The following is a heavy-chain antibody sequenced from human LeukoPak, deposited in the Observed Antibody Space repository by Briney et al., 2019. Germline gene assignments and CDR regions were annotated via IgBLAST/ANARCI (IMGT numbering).Heavy chain of an antibody. CDR2: MNPNSGNT. CDR3: ARGRRDSSGYYYVFYLDY. V-gene: IGHV1-8*01. Sequence: ASVKVSCKASGYTFTSYDINWVRQATGQGLEWMGWMNPNSGNTGYAQKFQGRATMTRNTSISTAYMELSSLRSEDTAVYYCARGRRDSSGYYYVFYLDYWGQGTLVTVSS. D-gene: IGHD3-22*01. J-gene: IGHJ4*02. CDR1: GYTFTSYD.